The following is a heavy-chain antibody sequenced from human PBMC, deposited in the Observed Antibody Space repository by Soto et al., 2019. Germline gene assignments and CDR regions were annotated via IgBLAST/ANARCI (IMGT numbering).Heavy chain of an antibody. V-gene: IGHV3-48*01. J-gene: IGHJ4*02. CDR2: ISGSSSPI. CDR3: ARKHYSDSSGLDY. CDR1: GFTFTSYS. D-gene: IGHD3-22*01. Sequence: GGSLRLSCAASGFTFTSYSMNWVRQAPGMGLEWVSYISGSSSPIYYADSVKGRFTISRDNAKNSLYLQMNSLRAEDTAVYYCARKHYSDSSGLDYWGQGTLVTVSS.